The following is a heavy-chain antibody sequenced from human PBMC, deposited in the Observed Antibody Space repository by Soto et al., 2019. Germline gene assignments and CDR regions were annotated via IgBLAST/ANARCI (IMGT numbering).Heavy chain of an antibody. D-gene: IGHD6-6*01. CDR3: AKRCNSSSETDS. CDR1: GFTFSSYA. J-gene: IGHJ4*02. V-gene: IGHV3-23*01. Sequence: EVHLLESGGGLVQPGGSLRLSCAASGFTFSSYAMSWVRQAPGKGLEWVSVISVSGGVTHYADSVKGRFTISRDNSKDTLYLQMNSLRAEDTAVYYCAKRCNSSSETDSWGQGTLVTVSS. CDR2: ISVSGGVT.